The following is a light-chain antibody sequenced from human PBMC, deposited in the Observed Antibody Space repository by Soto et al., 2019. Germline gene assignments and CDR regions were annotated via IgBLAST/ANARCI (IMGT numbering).Light chain of an antibody. CDR1: QSVSSSY. CDR3: QQYGSSPLT. Sequence: EIVLTQSPGTLSLSPGERATLSCRASQSVSSSYLAWYQQKPGQAPRLLIYGASSRATGIPDRFSGSGSGTDFTLNISRLETEDVAVYYCQQYGSSPLTFGPGTKVDIK. V-gene: IGKV3-20*01. J-gene: IGKJ3*01. CDR2: GAS.